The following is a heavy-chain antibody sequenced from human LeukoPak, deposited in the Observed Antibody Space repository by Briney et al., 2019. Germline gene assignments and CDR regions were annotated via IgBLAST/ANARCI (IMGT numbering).Heavy chain of an antibody. V-gene: IGHV4-34*01. Sequence: SETLSLTCPVYGGSFSDYYWTWIRQSPGKGLEWIGEINHSGSPNFNPSLTSRVTMSLDTSKKQFSLKLGSVTAADTAVYYCVRHYYYGSFSRMDVWGKGITVTVTS. CDR1: GGSFSDYY. J-gene: IGHJ6*04. CDR3: VRHYYYGSFSRMDV. CDR2: INHSGSP. D-gene: IGHD3-10*01.